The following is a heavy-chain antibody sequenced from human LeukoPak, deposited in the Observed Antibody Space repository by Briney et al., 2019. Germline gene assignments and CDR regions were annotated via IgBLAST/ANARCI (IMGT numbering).Heavy chain of an antibody. Sequence: SVTLSLTCTVSGGSISSSSYYWGWIRQPPGKGLEWIGSIYYSGSTYYNPSLKSRVTISVDTSKNQFSLKLSSVTAADTAVYYYADGVRDVWGQGTTVTVSS. V-gene: IGHV4-39*01. J-gene: IGHJ6*02. CDR2: IYYSGST. D-gene: IGHD1-1*01. CDR1: GGSISSSSYY. CDR3: ADGVRDV.